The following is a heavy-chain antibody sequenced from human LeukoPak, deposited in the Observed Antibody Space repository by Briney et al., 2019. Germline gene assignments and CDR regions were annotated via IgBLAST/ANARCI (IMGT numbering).Heavy chain of an antibody. Sequence: GGSLRLSCAASGFTFSNYVMSWVRQAPGKGLEWVSAISDGGSSTFFAASVKGRFTISRDNSKNTLYLQMNSLRAEDTAVYYCASYFRCSGATCYTDYWGQGTLVTVSS. V-gene: IGHV3-23*01. J-gene: IGHJ4*02. D-gene: IGHD2-2*02. CDR1: GFTFSNYV. CDR3: ASYFRCSGATCYTDY. CDR2: ISDGGSST.